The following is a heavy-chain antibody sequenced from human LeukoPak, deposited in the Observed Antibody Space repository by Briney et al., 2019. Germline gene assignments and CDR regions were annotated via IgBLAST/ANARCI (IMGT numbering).Heavy chain of an antibody. CDR1: GFTFSAYS. D-gene: IGHD2-15*01. CDR2: ITSSSSYM. V-gene: IGHV3-21*01. J-gene: IGHJ4*02. CDR3: VRLLDFDY. Sequence: GGSLRLSCAASGFTFSAYSMNWVRQAPGKGLEWVSSITSSSSYMYYADSVKGRFTISRDNAKNTVYLQMNSLRADDTAVYYCVRLLDFDYWGQGTLVTVSS.